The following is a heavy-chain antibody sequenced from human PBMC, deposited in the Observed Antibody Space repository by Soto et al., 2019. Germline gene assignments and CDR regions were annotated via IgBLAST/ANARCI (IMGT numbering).Heavy chain of an antibody. Sequence: PWWSLRVSFAASGFTFSSHGVHWVRQGPVTVVEWLEVLWSDGSNKYYADSVKGRLNISRENSKNTLYMKMNSLRAEDTAVYYCARAEVYSSPSRHYYYGMDVWGQGTTVTVSS. CDR3: ARAEVYSSPSRHYYYGMDV. CDR2: LWSDGSNK. J-gene: IGHJ6*02. V-gene: IGHV3-33*01. D-gene: IGHD6-6*01. CDR1: GFTFSSHG.